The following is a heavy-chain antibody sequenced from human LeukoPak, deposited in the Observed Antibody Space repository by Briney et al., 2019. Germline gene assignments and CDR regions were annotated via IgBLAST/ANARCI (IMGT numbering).Heavy chain of an antibody. CDR1: GGSFSRYY. CDR3: ASLVAGAFYYDY. V-gene: IGHV4-59*01. Sequence: SETLSLTCTVSGGSFSRYYWSWIRQPPGKGLEWIGYIYSSGSTSYNPSLKSRVAISVDTSKNQFSLKLSSVIAADTAVYYCASLVAGAFYYDYWGQGTLVTVSS. D-gene: IGHD6-19*01. CDR2: IYSSGST. J-gene: IGHJ4*02.